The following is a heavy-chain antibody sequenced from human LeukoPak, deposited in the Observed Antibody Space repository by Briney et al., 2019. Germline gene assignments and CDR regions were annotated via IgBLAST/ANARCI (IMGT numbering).Heavy chain of an antibody. Sequence: GASVTVSCKASGYTFTSYGISWVRQAPGQGLEWMGWISAYNGNTNYAQNLQGRVTMTTDTSTSTAYMELRSLRSDDTAVYYCARDLPYYYGSGSIMPGAFDIWGQGTMVTVSS. V-gene: IGHV1-18*01. CDR1: GYTFTSYG. CDR2: ISAYNGNT. J-gene: IGHJ3*02. D-gene: IGHD3-10*01. CDR3: ARDLPYYYGSGSIMPGAFDI.